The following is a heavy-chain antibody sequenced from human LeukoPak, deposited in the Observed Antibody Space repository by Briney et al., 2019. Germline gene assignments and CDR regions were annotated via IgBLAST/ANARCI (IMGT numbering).Heavy chain of an antibody. CDR3: ARGVEDDSSGYVDY. Sequence: PSETLSLTCAVYGGSFSGYYWSWIRQPSGKGLEWIGEINHSGSTNYNPSLKSRVTISVDTSKNQFSLKLSSVTAADTAVYYCARGVEDDSSGYVDYWGQGTLVTVSS. V-gene: IGHV4-34*01. D-gene: IGHD3-22*01. J-gene: IGHJ4*02. CDR1: GGSFSGYY. CDR2: INHSGST.